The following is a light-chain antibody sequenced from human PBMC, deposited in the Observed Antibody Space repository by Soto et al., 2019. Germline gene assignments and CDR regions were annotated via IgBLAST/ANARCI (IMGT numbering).Light chain of an antibody. V-gene: IGLV2-23*03. Sequence: QSVLTQPASVSGSPGQSITISCTGTSSDVGSYDLVSWYQQHPGKAPKLMIYEGSKRPSGVSNRFSGSKSGNTASLTISGLQAEDEADYYCSSYAGSNTFVFGTGTKVTVL. CDR1: SSDVGSYDL. CDR2: EGS. CDR3: SSYAGSNTFV. J-gene: IGLJ1*01.